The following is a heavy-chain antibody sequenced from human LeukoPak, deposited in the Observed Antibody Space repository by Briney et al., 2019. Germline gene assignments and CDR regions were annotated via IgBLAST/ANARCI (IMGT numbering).Heavy chain of an antibody. CDR1: GYSISSGYY. CDR3: ARVWWELPFDY. Sequence: SETLSLTCTVSGYSISSGYYWGWIRQPPGKGLGWIGSIYHSGSTYYNPSLKSRVTISVDTSKNHFSLKLSSVTAADTAVYYCARVWWELPFDYWGQGTLVTVSS. V-gene: IGHV4-38-2*02. D-gene: IGHD1-26*01. J-gene: IGHJ4*02. CDR2: IYHSGST.